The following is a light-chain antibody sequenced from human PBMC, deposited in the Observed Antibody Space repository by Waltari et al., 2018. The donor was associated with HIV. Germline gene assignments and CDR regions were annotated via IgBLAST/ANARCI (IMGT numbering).Light chain of an antibody. Sequence: QSALTQPASVSGSPGQSVTISCTGPASDIGGYDYVSWYQQHPGKAPKLLISDVHNRPSGVSNRFSGSKSGHTASLTISGLQAEDEADYFCSSYTSSSTLVFGPGTKVTVL. CDR1: ASDIGGYDY. J-gene: IGLJ1*01. V-gene: IGLV2-14*03. CDR3: SSYTSSSTLV. CDR2: DVH.